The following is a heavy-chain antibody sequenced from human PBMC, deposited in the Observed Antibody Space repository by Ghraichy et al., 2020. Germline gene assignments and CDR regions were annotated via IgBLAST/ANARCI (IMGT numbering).Heavy chain of an antibody. J-gene: IGHJ4*02. CDR3: VKGLATMIVVVIPNFDY. V-gene: IGHV3-64D*06. CDR2: ISSNGGST. Sequence: GGSLRLSCSASGFTFSSYAMHWVRQAPGKGLEYVSAISSNGGSTYYADSVKGRFTISRDNSKNTLYLQMSSLRAEDTAVYYCVKGLATMIVVVIPNFDYWGQGTLVTVSS. D-gene: IGHD3-22*01. CDR1: GFTFSSYA.